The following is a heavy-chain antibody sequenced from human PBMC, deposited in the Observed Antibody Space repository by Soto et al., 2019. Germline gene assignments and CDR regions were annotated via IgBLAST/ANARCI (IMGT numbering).Heavy chain of an antibody. D-gene: IGHD6-13*01. V-gene: IGHV1-8*01. CDR3: ARRGYSSSWYSYYGMDV. CDR1: GYTFTSYD. Sequence: ASVKVSCKASGYTFTSYDINWVRQATGQGLEWMGWMNPNSGNTGYAQKFQGRVTMTRNTSISTAYMELSSLRSEDTAVYYCARRGYSSSWYSYYGMDVWGQGTTVTVSS. CDR2: MNPNSGNT. J-gene: IGHJ6*02.